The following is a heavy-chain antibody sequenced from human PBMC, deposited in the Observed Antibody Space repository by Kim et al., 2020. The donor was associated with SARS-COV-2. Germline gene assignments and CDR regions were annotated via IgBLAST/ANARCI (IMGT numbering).Heavy chain of an antibody. CDR3: AKAGEVSLGRANYGMDV. D-gene: IGHD3-16*02. CDR2: INPSIGSI. V-gene: IGHV1-46*01. Sequence: ASVKVSCKASEYTFTTYYIHWVRQAPGQGLEWMGLINPSIGSINYAQMFQGRVTMTRDTSTTTVYMDLTTLRSEDTAVYYCAKAGEVSLGRANYGMDVWGKGTTVTVST. CDR1: EYTFTTYY. J-gene: IGHJ6*04.